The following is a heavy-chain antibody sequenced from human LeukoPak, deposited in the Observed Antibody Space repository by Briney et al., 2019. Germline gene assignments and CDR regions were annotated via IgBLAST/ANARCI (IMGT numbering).Heavy chain of an antibody. J-gene: IGHJ6*02. CDR2: IYYSGST. CDR1: GGSVSSGSYY. Sequence: RPSETLSLTCTVSGGSVSSGSYYWSWIRQPPGKGLEWIGYIYYSGSTNYNPSLKSRVTISVDTSKNQFSLKLSSVTAADTAVYYCASCAPDIAVAGTIYGMDVWGQGTTVTVSS. CDR3: ASCAPDIAVAGTIYGMDV. D-gene: IGHD6-19*01. V-gene: IGHV4-61*01.